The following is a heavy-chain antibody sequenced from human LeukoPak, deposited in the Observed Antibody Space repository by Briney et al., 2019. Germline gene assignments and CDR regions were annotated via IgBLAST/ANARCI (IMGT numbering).Heavy chain of an antibody. CDR1: GFTFSSYS. D-gene: IGHD3-3*01. CDR3: ARDFRVGTADY. CDR2: ISSSSSYI. Sequence: GGSLRLSCAASGFTFSSYSMNWVRQAPGKGLEWVSSISSSSSYIYYADSVKGRFTISRDNAKDSLYLQMNSLRAEDTAVYYCARDFRVGTADYWGQGTLVTVSS. V-gene: IGHV3-21*01. J-gene: IGHJ4*02.